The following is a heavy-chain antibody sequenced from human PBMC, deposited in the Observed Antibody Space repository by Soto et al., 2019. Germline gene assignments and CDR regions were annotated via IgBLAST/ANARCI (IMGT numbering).Heavy chain of an antibody. CDR3: TTEYGYSSGQNDN. Sequence: EVQLVESGGGLVKPGGSLRLSCAASGFTFNHAWLSWVRQAPGKGLEWVGRLKGKSVGGTTDYAAPVTGRFTISGDDSRNMLYLQMNSLTIEDTAVYYCTTEYGYSSGQNDNWGQGTLVTVSS. CDR2: LKGKSVGGTT. V-gene: IGHV3-15*07. CDR1: GFTFNHAW. D-gene: IGHD6-19*01. J-gene: IGHJ4*02.